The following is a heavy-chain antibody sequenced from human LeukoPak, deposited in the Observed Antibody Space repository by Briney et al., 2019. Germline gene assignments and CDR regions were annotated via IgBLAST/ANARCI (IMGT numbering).Heavy chain of an antibody. CDR3: ARVGADYVNDLDYFDY. Sequence: GGSLRLSCAASGFTFSSYSMNWVRQAPGKGLEWVSSISSSSSYIYYADSVKGRFTISRDNAKNSLYLQMNSLRAEDTAVYYCARVGADYVNDLDYFDYWGQGTLVTVSS. CDR2: ISSSSSYI. V-gene: IGHV3-21*01. D-gene: IGHD4-17*01. J-gene: IGHJ4*02. CDR1: GFTFSSYS.